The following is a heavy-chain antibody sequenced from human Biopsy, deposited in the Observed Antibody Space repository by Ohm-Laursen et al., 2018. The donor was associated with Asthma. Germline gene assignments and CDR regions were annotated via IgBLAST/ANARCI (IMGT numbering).Heavy chain of an antibody. CDR1: GFPFSDYY. V-gene: IGHV3-11*01. J-gene: IGHJ2*01. CDR2: INSSGTTI. D-gene: IGHD3-9*01. Sequence: SLRLSCTASGFPFSDYYMSWIRQAPGKGLEWVSYINSSGTTIFNADSVKGRFTISRDNAKNSLYLQINSLRAEGTAVYYCAREKAYSDILTAYYNGWYFDLWGRGTLVTVSS. CDR3: AREKAYSDILTAYYNGWYFDL.